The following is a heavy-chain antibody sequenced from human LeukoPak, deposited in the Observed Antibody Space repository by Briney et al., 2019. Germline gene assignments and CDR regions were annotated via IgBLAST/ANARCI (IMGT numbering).Heavy chain of an antibody. Sequence: PGGSLRLSCAASGFTFSNAWMSWVRQAPGKGLEWVGRIKSKTDGGTTDYAAPVKGRFTISRDDSKNTLYLQMNSLKTEDTAVYYCTAEWELQGFDYWGQGTLVTVSS. CDR1: GFTFSNAW. D-gene: IGHD1-26*01. J-gene: IGHJ4*02. CDR3: TAEWELQGFDY. V-gene: IGHV3-15*01. CDR2: IKSKTDGGTT.